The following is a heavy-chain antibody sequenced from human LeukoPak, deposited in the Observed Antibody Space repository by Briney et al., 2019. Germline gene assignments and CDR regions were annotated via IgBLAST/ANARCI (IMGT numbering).Heavy chain of an antibody. V-gene: IGHV3-64*01. CDR1: GFTFSSYA. CDR3: ARDSAPRVTIFGVVPFDY. Sequence: GGSLRLPCAASGFTFSSYAMHWVRQAPGKGLEYVSAISSNGGSTYYANSVKGRFTISRDNSKNTLYLQMGSLRAEDMAVYYCARDSAPRVTIFGVVPFDYWGQGTLVTVSS. D-gene: IGHD3-3*01. J-gene: IGHJ4*02. CDR2: ISSNGGST.